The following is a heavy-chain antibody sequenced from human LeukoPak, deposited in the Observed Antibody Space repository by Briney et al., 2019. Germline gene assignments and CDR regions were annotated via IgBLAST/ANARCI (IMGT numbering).Heavy chain of an antibody. Sequence: SETLSLTCAVYGGSFSGYYWSWIRQPPGKGLEWIGEINHSGSTNYNPSLKSRVTISVDTSKNQFSLKLSSVTAADTAVYYCARARGYCSGGSCYPPAYYFDYWGQGTLVTVSS. J-gene: IGHJ4*02. CDR2: INHSGST. V-gene: IGHV4-34*01. CDR1: GGSFSGYY. D-gene: IGHD2-15*01. CDR3: ARARGYCSGGSCYPPAYYFDY.